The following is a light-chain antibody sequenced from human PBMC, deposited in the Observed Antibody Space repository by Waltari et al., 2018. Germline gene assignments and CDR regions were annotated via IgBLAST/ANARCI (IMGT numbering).Light chain of an antibody. Sequence: EIMLTQSPGTLSLSPGERATLSCRASQSISSSLAWYQQKPGQAPRLLSSDASSRATGIPDRFSGSGSGTDFSLTISRLEPEDFAVYYCQKYGSLPATFGQGTKGEIK. V-gene: IGKV3-20*01. CDR3: QKYGSLPAT. J-gene: IGKJ1*01. CDR1: QSISSS. CDR2: DAS.